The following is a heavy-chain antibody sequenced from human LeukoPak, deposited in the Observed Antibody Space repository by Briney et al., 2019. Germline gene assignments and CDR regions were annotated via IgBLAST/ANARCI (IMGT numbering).Heavy chain of an antibody. CDR1: GFTFSSYS. Sequence: PGGSLRLSCAASGFTFSSYSMNWVRQAPGKGLEWVSCVHSGSNTIYYADSVKGRFTVSRDNAKNSLYLQMNSLRDEDTAVYYCAAVVPAVMGYFDYWGQGTLVTVSS. J-gene: IGHJ4*02. V-gene: IGHV3-48*02. CDR2: VHSGSNTI. CDR3: AAVVPAVMGYFDY. D-gene: IGHD2-2*01.